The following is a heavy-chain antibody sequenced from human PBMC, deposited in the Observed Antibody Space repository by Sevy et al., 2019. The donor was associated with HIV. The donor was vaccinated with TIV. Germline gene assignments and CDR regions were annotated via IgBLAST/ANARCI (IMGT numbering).Heavy chain of an antibody. CDR3: TRDEKDLDACDI. CDR1: GFTFYNYA. J-gene: IGHJ3*02. V-gene: IGHV3-49*03. Sequence: GGSLRLSCATSGFTFYNYAMSWFRQAPGKGLEWIGFIRTTVNGGTAEYAASVEGRFTISRYDSRSIAYLQMNNLKTEDTAVYYCTRDEKDLDACDIWGQGTMVTVSS. CDR2: IRTTVNGGTA.